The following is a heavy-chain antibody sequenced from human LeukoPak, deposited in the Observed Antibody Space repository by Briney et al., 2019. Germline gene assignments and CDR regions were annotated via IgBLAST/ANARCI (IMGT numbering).Heavy chain of an antibody. CDR3: ASLVGATTNDAFDI. V-gene: IGHV4-59*01. J-gene: IGHJ3*02. CDR1: GGSISSYY. D-gene: IGHD1-26*01. CDR2: IYYSGST. Sequence: SETLSLTCTVSGGSISSYYWSWIRQPPGKGLEWIGYIYYSGSTNYNPSLKSRVTISVDTSKNQFSLKLSSVTAADTAVYYCASLVGATTNDAFDIWGQGTMVTVSS.